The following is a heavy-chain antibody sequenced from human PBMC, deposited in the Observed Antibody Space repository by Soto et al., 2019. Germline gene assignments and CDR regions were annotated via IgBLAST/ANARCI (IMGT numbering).Heavy chain of an antibody. V-gene: IGHV3-33*01. CDR1: GFTFSSYG. J-gene: IGHJ4*02. CDR2: IWYDGSNK. Sequence: PGGSLRLSCAASGFTFSSYGMHWVRQAPGKGLEWVAVIWYDGSNKYYADSVKGRFTISRDNSKNTLYLQMNSLRAEDTSVYYCARPPYYYDSSGYLGYWGQGTLVTVSS. D-gene: IGHD3-22*01. CDR3: ARPPYYYDSSGYLGY.